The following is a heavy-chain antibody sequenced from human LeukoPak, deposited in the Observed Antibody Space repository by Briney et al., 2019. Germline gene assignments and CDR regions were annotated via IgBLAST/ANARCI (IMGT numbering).Heavy chain of an antibody. CDR1: GFTFSSYG. J-gene: IGHJ4*02. V-gene: IGHV3-23*01. CDR2: ISGSGGST. CDR3: AKVRYGSGSYTFDY. Sequence: GGSLRLSCAASGFTFSSYGMSWVRQAPGKGLEWVSAISGSGGSTYYADSVKGRFTISRDNSKNTLYLQMNSLGAEDTAFYYCAKVRYGSGSYTFDYWGQGTLVTVSS. D-gene: IGHD3-10*01.